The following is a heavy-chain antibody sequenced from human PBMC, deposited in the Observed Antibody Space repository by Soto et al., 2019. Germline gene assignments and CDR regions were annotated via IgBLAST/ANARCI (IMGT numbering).Heavy chain of an antibody. Sequence: GGSLRLSCAASGFTFSSYWMHWVRQAPGKGLVWVSRINSDGSSTSYADSVKGRFTISRDNDKNTLYLQMNSLRAEDTAVYYCARGVAGPYYYYYGMDVWGQGTTVTVSS. CDR2: INSDGSST. V-gene: IGHV3-74*01. D-gene: IGHD6-19*01. CDR1: GFTFSSYW. J-gene: IGHJ6*02. CDR3: ARGVAGPYYYYYGMDV.